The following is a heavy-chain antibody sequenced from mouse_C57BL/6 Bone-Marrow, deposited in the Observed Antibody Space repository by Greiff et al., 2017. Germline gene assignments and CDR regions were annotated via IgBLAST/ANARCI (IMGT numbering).Heavy chain of an antibody. D-gene: IGHD1-1*01. CDR3: ARALYYGSTYYAMDY. V-gene: IGHV1-50*01. CDR2: IDPSDSYT. Sequence: VQLQQSGAELVKPGASVKLSCKASGYTFTSYWMQWVKQRPGQGLEWIGEIDPSDSYTTYNQKFKGKATLTVDTSSSTAYMQLSSLTSEDSAVYYCARALYYGSTYYAMDYWGQGTSVTVSS. J-gene: IGHJ4*01. CDR1: GYTFTSYW.